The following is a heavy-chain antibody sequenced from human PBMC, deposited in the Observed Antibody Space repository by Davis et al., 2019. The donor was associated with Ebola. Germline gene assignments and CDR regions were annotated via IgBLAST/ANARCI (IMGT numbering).Heavy chain of an antibody. CDR1: GFTFSSYA. Sequence: GESLKISCAASGFTFSSYAMSWVRQAPGKGLEWVSAISGTSGGTYYADSVKGRFTISRDNSKYTLFLQMNSLRAEDTAVYYCAKLWGSYSWYDYWGQGTLVTVSS. J-gene: IGHJ4*02. D-gene: IGHD6-13*01. CDR2: ISGTSGGT. CDR3: AKLWGSYSWYDY. V-gene: IGHV3-23*01.